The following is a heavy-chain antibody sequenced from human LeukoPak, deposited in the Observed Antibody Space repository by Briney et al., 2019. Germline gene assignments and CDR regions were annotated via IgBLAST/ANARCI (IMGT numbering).Heavy chain of an antibody. CDR1: GNSITSDF. Sequence: PSETLSLTCIVSGNSITSDFWSWIRQSPGKGLEWIGYINYSGRSEYDPSLKSRVTISVDRSRKRVSLKMGSVTAADTAVYYCARLDCLSDECYNYWAVGAPVTVSS. CDR3: ARLDCLSDECYNY. D-gene: IGHD2-21*01. CDR2: INYSGRS. J-gene: IGHJ4*02. V-gene: IGHV4-59*08.